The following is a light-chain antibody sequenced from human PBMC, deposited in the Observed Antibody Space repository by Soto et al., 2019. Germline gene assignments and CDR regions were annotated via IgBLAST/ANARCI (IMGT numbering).Light chain of an antibody. Sequence: EIVMTQSPATLSVSQGERATLSCRASERVLSNLAWYQQIPGQAPRLLIHGASTRATDIPARFSGSGSGTEFTLTISGLQSEDFAVYYCQQYSTWPPLTFGGGTTVEI. CDR2: GAS. CDR3: QQYSTWPPLT. CDR1: ERVLSN. V-gene: IGKV3-15*01. J-gene: IGKJ4*01.